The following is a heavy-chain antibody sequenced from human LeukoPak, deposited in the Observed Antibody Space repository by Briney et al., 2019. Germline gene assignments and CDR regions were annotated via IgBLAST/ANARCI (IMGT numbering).Heavy chain of an antibody. CDR1: GGSISSSSYY. D-gene: IGHD6-19*01. V-gene: IGHV4-39*01. CDR3: ARPEGSGWYNWFDP. Sequence: PSETLSLTCTVSGGSISSSSYYWGWIRQPPGKGLEWIGSIYYSGSTYYNPSLKSRVTMSVDTSKNQFSLKLSSVTAADTAVYYCARPEGSGWYNWFDPWGQGTLVTVSS. CDR2: IYYSGST. J-gene: IGHJ5*02.